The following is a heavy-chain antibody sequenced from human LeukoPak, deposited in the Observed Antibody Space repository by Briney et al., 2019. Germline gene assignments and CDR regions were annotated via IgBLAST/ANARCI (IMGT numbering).Heavy chain of an antibody. J-gene: IGHJ4*02. CDR1: GFTFSSYA. V-gene: IGHV3-23*01. CDR3: AKFRYHSNDNNYLDFNY. CDR2: ISGSGGRT. D-gene: IGHD3-22*01. Sequence: PGGSLRLSCAASGFTFSSYAMGWVRQAPGKGPEWVSSISGSGGRTYFADSVKGRFTISRDNSKNTLDLQMNSLKVEDTAVYYCAKFRYHSNDNNYLDFNYWGQGTLVTVSS.